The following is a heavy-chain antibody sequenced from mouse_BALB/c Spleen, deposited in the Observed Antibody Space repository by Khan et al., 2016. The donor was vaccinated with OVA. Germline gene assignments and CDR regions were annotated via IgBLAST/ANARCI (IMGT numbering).Heavy chain of an antibody. CDR2: IDPANGND. CDR3: VGGAYSGLFAY. J-gene: IGHJ3*01. D-gene: IGHD2-10*01. V-gene: IGHV14-3*02. Sequence: VQLQQSGAEFVKPGASVKLSCTASGFNIKDTYMHWINQRPQQGLVWIGRIDPANGNDRYDPKFQDKATITADASSNTAYLQPSSLTSEDTAVYCCVGGAYSGLFAYWGQGTLVTVSA. CDR1: GFNIKDTY.